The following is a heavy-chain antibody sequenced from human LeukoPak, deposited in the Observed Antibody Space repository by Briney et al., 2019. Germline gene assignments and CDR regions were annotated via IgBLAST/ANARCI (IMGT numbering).Heavy chain of an antibody. Sequence: SETLSVTCTVSGGSISSYYWNWIRQPPGNGLEWIGYIFYSGSTNYNPSLKSRVTISVDTSKNQFSLKVRSVTAADTAVYYCARSKVGKSDWYLTEYWGQGTLVTVSS. J-gene: IGHJ4*02. CDR3: ARSKVGKSDWYLTEY. CDR2: IFYSGST. V-gene: IGHV4-59*01. CDR1: GGSISSYY. D-gene: IGHD2-21*02.